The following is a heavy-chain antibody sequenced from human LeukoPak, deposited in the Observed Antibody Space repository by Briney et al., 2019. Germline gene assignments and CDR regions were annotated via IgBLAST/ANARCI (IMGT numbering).Heavy chain of an antibody. J-gene: IGHJ4*02. V-gene: IGHV3-9*01. D-gene: IGHD5-18*01. CDR3: AKDKGRGYSYLDY. Sequence: PGRSLRLSCAASGFTFDDYAIHWVRQAPGKGLEWVSGITWNSGSIVYADSVKGRFIISRDNAKKSLYLQMNSLRAEDTALYYCAKDKGRGYSYLDYCGQGTLVTVSS. CDR1: GFTFDDYA. CDR2: ITWNSGSI.